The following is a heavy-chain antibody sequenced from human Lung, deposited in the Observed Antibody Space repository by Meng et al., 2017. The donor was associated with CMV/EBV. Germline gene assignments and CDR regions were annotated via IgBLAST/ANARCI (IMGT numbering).Heavy chain of an antibody. CDR2: NKSSTDGGTR. CDR1: GFRFSSAW. D-gene: IGHD1-1*01. V-gene: IGHV3-15*01. J-gene: IGHJ4*01. Sequence: GSXKIPFVGPGFRFSSAWLRWVRQTPGKGLEWVGHNKSSTDGGTREYAAPVKGRFTISRDDSTNTLYPQMNGLKTEDTTLYYCSTRATHQLSYRNYFDYWGQGTPVTGSS. CDR3: STRATHQLSYRNYFDY.